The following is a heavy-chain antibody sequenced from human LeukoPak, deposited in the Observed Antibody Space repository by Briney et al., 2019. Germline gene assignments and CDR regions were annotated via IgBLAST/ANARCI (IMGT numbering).Heavy chain of an antibody. J-gene: IGHJ4*02. CDR2: ISSSGSTI. V-gene: IGHV3-48*03. CDR1: GFTFSSHE. D-gene: IGHD5-18*01. CDR3: ARVGWGYSYGTATDY. Sequence: PGGSLRLSCAASGFTFSSHEMNWVRQAPGEGLEWVSYISSSGSTIYYADSVKGRFTISRDNAKNSLYLQMNSLRAEDTAVYYCARVGWGYSYGTATDYWGQGTLVTVSS.